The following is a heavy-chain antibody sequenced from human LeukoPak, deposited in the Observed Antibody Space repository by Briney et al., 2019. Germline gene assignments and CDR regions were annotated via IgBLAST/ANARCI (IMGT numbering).Heavy chain of an antibody. CDR2: IIPIFGTA. Sequence: GASVKVSCKASGGTFSSYAISWVRQAPGQGLEWMGGIIPIFGTANYAQKFQGRVTITADKSTSTANMELSSLRSEDTAVYYCARDVVVVAATGLDIWGQGTRVTVSS. D-gene: IGHD2-15*01. V-gene: IGHV1-69*06. CDR1: GGTFSSYA. J-gene: IGHJ3*02. CDR3: ARDVVVVAATGLDI.